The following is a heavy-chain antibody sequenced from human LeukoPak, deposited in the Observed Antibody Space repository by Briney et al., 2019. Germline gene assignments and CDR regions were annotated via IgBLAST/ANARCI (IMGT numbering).Heavy chain of an antibody. CDR1: GYSFTNYW. Sequence: GESLKISCKSSGYSFTNYWLGWVRQMPGKGLEWMGIIYPGDSDTRYSPSFQGQVTISADKSISTAYLQWSSLKASDTAMYYCASISERLRDAFDIWGQGTMVTVSS. CDR2: IYPGDSDT. D-gene: IGHD1-1*01. CDR3: ASISERLRDAFDI. J-gene: IGHJ3*02. V-gene: IGHV5-51*01.